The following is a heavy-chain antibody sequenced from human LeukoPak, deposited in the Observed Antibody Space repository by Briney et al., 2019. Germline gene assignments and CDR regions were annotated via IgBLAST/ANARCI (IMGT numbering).Heavy chain of an antibody. Sequence: ASVKVSCKASGYTFTSYAMHWVRQAPGQRLEWMGWINAGNGITKYSQKFQGRVTITRDTSASTAYMELSSLRSEDTAVYYCARGRGRWLQPQNWFDPWGQGTLVTVSS. CDR3: ARGRGRWLQPQNWFDP. V-gene: IGHV1-3*01. CDR1: GYTFTSYA. J-gene: IGHJ5*02. CDR2: INAGNGIT. D-gene: IGHD5-24*01.